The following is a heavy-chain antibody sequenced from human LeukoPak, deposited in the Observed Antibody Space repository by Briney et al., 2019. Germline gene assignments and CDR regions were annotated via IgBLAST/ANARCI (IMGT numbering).Heavy chain of an antibody. CDR2: IRSKSDGGTA. J-gene: IGHJ4*02. CDR1: GFTFKNAW. Sequence: GGSLRLSCAASGFTFKNAWMSWVRQAPGKGLEWVGRIRSKSDGGTADYAEPVNGRFTISREDSKNTLYLQINSLKTEDTGMYYCTTITDYWGQGTLVTVSS. V-gene: IGHV3-15*01. CDR3: TTITDY.